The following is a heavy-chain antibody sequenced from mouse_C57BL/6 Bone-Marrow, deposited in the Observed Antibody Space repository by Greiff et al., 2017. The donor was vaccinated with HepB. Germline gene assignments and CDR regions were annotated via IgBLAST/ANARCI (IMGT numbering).Heavy chain of an antibody. V-gene: IGHV1-54*01. J-gene: IGHJ1*03. D-gene: IGHD1-1*01. CDR3: ARRKYCSRGYWYFDV. Sequence: QVQLQQSGAELVRPGTSVKVSCKASGYAFTNYLIEWVKQRPGQGLEWIGVINPGSGGTNYNEKFKGKATLTADKSSSTAYMQLSSLTSEDSAVYFCARRKYCSRGYWYFDVWGTGTTVTVSS. CDR2: INPGSGGT. CDR1: GYAFTNYL.